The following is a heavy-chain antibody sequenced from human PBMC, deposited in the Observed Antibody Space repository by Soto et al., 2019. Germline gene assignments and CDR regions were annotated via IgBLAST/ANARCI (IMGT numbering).Heavy chain of an antibody. V-gene: IGHV3-30*18. Sequence: QPGGSLRLSCAASGFTFSSYGMHWVRQAPGKGLEWVAVISYDGSNKYYADSVKGRFTISRDNSKNTLYLQMNSLRAEDTAMYYCAKVPLGGDLYGMDVWGQGTTVTVSS. CDR2: ISYDGSNK. CDR3: AKVPLGGDLYGMDV. D-gene: IGHD4-17*01. J-gene: IGHJ6*02. CDR1: GFTFSSYG.